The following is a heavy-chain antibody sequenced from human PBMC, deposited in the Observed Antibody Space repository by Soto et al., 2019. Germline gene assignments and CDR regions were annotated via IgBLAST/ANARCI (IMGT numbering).Heavy chain of an antibody. CDR3: AKDRGPRRQWLIDPFDY. D-gene: IGHD6-19*01. CDR1: GDSISNGGYS. Sequence: LSLTCAVSGDSISNGGYSWSWIRQPPGKGLEWIGYIYHSGSASYNPSLKSRVTISVDGSKNHFSLQLSSVTAADTAVYYCAKDRGPRRQWLIDPFDYWGQGTLVTVSS. CDR2: IYHSGSA. V-gene: IGHV4-30-2*01. J-gene: IGHJ4*02.